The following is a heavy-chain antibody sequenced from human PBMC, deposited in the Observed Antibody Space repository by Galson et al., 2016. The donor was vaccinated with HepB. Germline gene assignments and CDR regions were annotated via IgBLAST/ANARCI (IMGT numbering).Heavy chain of an antibody. CDR3: VKDPNWESGY. D-gene: IGHD7-27*01. CDR2: INYRGERT. V-gene: IGHV3-23*01. Sequence: SLRLSCAASGFTFSNHDMNWVRQAPGKGLEWVSNINYRGERTYYADSVKGRFTISRDNPKNTLYLQMNSLRAEDTAIYYCVKDPNWESGYWGQGTLVTVSS. CDR1: GFTFSNHD. J-gene: IGHJ4*02.